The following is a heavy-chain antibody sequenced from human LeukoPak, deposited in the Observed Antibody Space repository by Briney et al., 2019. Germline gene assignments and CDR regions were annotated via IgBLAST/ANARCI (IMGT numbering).Heavy chain of an antibody. CDR1: GFTFSSYA. Sequence: PGGSLRLSCAASGFTFSSYAMSWVRQAPGKGLEWVSAISGSGGSTYYADSVKGRFTISRDNSKNTLYLQMNSLRAEDTAVYYCAKVGVVTPLGIDLYYFDYWGQGTLVTVSS. D-gene: IGHD3-3*01. V-gene: IGHV3-23*01. J-gene: IGHJ4*02. CDR3: AKVGVVTPLGIDLYYFDY. CDR2: ISGSGGST.